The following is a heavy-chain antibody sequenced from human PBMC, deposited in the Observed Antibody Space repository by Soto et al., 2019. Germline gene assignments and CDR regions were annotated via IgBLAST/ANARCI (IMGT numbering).Heavy chain of an antibody. Sequence: PGGSLRLSCAASGFTFSSYSMNWVRQAPGKGLEWVSSISSSSSYKYYADSVKGRFTISRDNSKNSLYLQMNSLRAEDTAVYYCAGYGALIVVVVAATPYYFDYWGQGTLVTVSS. V-gene: IGHV3-21*01. CDR2: ISSSSSYK. D-gene: IGHD2-15*01. CDR3: AGYGALIVVVVAATPYYFDY. CDR1: GFTFSSYS. J-gene: IGHJ4*02.